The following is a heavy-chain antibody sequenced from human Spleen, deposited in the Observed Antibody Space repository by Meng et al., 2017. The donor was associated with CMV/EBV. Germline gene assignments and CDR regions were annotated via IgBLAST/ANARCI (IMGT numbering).Heavy chain of an antibody. Sequence: QVQLVQSGAEVKRPGASVKVSGKSSGGTFSNYAITWVRQAPGQGLEWMGGIIPFLDIANYAQKFQGRVTITADKSTSTAYMELSSLRSDDTAVYYCARGTVEMATIMGDFDSWGQGTLVTVSS. J-gene: IGHJ4*02. V-gene: IGHV1-69*10. CDR2: IIPFLDIA. CDR1: GGTFSNYA. CDR3: ARGTVEMATIMGDFDS. D-gene: IGHD5-24*01.